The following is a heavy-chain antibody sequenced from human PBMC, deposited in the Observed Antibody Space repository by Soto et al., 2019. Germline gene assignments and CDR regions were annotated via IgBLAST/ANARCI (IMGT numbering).Heavy chain of an antibody. CDR2: IYPGDSDT. D-gene: IGHD3-22*01. CDR3: ARHSYYYDSSGYRTPDY. Sequence: GESLKISCKGSGYSFTSYWIGWVRQMPGKGLEWMGIIYPGDSDTRYSPSFQGQVTISADKSISTAYLQWSSLKASDTAMYYCARHSYYYDSSGYRTPDYWGQGTLVTVSS. J-gene: IGHJ4*02. CDR1: GYSFTSYW. V-gene: IGHV5-51*01.